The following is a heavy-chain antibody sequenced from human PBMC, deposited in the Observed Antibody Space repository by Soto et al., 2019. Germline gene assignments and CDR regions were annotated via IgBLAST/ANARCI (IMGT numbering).Heavy chain of an antibody. V-gene: IGHV1-3*01. CDR2: INAGNGNT. Sequence: ASVKVSCKASGCTFTSYAMHWVRQAPGQRLEWMGWINAGNGNTKYSQKFQGRVTITRDTSASTAYMELSSLRSEDTAVYYCARVRSIAARPDWYFDLWGRGTLVTVSS. J-gene: IGHJ2*01. D-gene: IGHD6-6*01. CDR1: GCTFTSYA. CDR3: ARVRSIAARPDWYFDL.